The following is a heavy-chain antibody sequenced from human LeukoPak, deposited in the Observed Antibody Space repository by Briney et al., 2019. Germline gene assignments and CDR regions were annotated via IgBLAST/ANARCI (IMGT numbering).Heavy chain of an antibody. D-gene: IGHD1-26*01. Sequence: PGGSLRLSCAASGFTFSSYWMSWVRQAPEKGLEWVANIKQDGSEKYYVDSVKGRFTISRDNAKNSLYLQMNSLRAEDTAVYYCAKKLVGATLLDPWGQGTLVTVSS. J-gene: IGHJ5*02. CDR3: AKKLVGATLLDP. V-gene: IGHV3-7*01. CDR2: IKQDGSEK. CDR1: GFTFSSYW.